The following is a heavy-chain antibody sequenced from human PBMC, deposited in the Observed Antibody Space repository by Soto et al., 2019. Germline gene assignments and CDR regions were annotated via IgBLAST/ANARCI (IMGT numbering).Heavy chain of an antibody. CDR1: GGSNSRGEYY. CDR3: ALYDPQLNRLDP. V-gene: IGHV4-30-4*01. Sequence: QVQLQESGPGVVKPSQTLSLTCTVSGGSNSRGEYYWSWIRQPPGKGLEWIGYIYYSGSTYYNPSLKSRVTISVDTSKNQSSLKPTSVTAADTAVYYCALYDPQLNRLDPWGQGTLVTVSS. J-gene: IGHJ5*02. D-gene: IGHD2-2*01. CDR2: IYYSGST.